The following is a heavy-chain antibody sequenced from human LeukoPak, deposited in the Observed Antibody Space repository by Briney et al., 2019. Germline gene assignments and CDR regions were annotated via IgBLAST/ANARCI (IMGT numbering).Heavy chain of an antibody. CDR1: GYSFTSYW. Sequence: GESLKISCKGSGYSFTSYWIGWVRQMPGKGLEWMGIIYPGDSDTRYSPSFQGQVTISADKSISTAYLHWNSLKASDSAMYYCARHGRDRFISPLEYWGQGILVTVSS. CDR3: ARHGRDRFISPLEY. J-gene: IGHJ4*02. D-gene: IGHD5-24*01. CDR2: IYPGDSDT. V-gene: IGHV5-51*01.